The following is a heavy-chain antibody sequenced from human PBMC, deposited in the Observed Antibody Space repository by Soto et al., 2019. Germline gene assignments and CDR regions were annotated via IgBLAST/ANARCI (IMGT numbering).Heavy chain of an antibody. CDR1: GFTFSSYA. V-gene: IGHV3-23*01. J-gene: IGHJ1*01. CDR3: AKMATYSSGWYLFQYFQH. CDR2: ISGSGGST. D-gene: IGHD6-19*01. Sequence: GGSLRLSCAASGFTFSSYAMSWVRQAPGKGLEWVSAISGSGGSTYYADSVKGRFTISRDNSKNTLYRQMNSLRAEDTAVYYCAKMATYSSGWYLFQYFQHWGQGTLVTVSS.